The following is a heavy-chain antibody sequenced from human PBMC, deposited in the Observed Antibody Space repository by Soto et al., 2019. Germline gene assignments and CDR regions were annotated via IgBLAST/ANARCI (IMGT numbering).Heavy chain of an antibody. CDR1: GGSISSSSYY. CDR3: ARRRFEGYDILTGYYGDYYYMDV. Sequence: SETLSLTCTVSGGSISSSSYYWGWIRQPPGKGLEWIGSIYYSGSTYYNPSLKSRVTISVDTSKNQFSLKLSSVTAADTAVYYCARRRFEGYDILTGYYGDYYYMDVWGKGTTVTVSS. J-gene: IGHJ6*03. V-gene: IGHV4-39*01. D-gene: IGHD3-9*01. CDR2: IYYSGST.